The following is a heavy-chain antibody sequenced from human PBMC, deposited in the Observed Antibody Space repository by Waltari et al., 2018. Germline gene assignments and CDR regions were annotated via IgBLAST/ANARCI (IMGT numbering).Heavy chain of an antibody. CDR2: IYHSGST. Sequence: QVQLQESGPGLVKPSETLSLTCAVSGYSISSGYYWGWIRQPPGKGLEWIGSIYHSGSTYYNPSLKSRVTRSVDTSKNQFSLKLSSVTAADTAVYYCAREERWPTRVLGWGQGTLVTVSS. CDR3: AREERWPTRVLG. V-gene: IGHV4-38-2*02. J-gene: IGHJ4*02. CDR1: GYSISSGYY. D-gene: IGHD7-27*01.